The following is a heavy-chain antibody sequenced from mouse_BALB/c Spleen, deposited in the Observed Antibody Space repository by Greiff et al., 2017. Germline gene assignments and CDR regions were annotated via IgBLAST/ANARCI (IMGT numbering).Heavy chain of an antibody. J-gene: IGHJ4*01. CDR1: GYAFTNYL. Sequence: QVQLQQSGAELVRPGTSVKVSCKASGYAFTNYLIEWVKQRPGQGLEWIGVINPGSGGTNYNEKFKGKATLTADKSSSTAYMQLSSLTSDDSAVYFCARQYYRYDDAMDYWGQGTSVTVSS. CDR2: INPGSGGT. CDR3: ARQYYRYDDAMDY. V-gene: IGHV1-54*01. D-gene: IGHD2-14*01.